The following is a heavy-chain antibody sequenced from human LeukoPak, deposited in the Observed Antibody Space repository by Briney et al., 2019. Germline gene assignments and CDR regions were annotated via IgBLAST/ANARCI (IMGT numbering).Heavy chain of an antibody. CDR3: ATESGTYSGTCFDY. D-gene: IGHD1-26*01. Sequence: GGSLRPSCAASGFTFSSYNMNWVRQAPGKGLEWVSYISSSSNPTYYADSVKGRFTISRDNAKNSLYLQMNSLRAEDTAVYYCATESGTYSGTCFDYWGQGTLVTVSS. CDR2: ISSSSNPT. CDR1: GFTFSSYN. J-gene: IGHJ4*02. V-gene: IGHV3-48*01.